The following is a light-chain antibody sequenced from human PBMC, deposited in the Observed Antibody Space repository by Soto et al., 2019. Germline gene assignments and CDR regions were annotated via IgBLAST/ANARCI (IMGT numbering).Light chain of an antibody. V-gene: IGKV3-15*01. CDR3: QQCGSSPWT. CDR2: GAS. J-gene: IGKJ1*01. CDR1: QSVSSN. Sequence: EIVITQSPATLSVSPGERATLSCRASQSVSSNLAWYQQKPGQAPRLLIYGASTRATGIPARFSGGGSGTDFTLTISRLEPEDFAVYYCQQCGSSPWTFGQGTKVDIK.